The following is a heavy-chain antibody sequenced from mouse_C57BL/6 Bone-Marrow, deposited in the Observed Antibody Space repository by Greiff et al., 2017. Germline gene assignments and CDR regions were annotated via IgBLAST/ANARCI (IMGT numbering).Heavy chain of an antibody. D-gene: IGHD1-1*01. CDR3: AREEPYYGSGMDY. CDR1: GYTFTSYW. Sequence: QVQLQQPGAELVKPGASVKMSCKASGYTFTSYWITWVKQRPGQGLEWIGDIYPGSGSTNYNEKFKSKATLTVDTSSSTAYMQLSSLTSEDSAVYYCAREEPYYGSGMDYGGQGTSVTVSS. V-gene: IGHV1-55*01. J-gene: IGHJ4*01. CDR2: IYPGSGST.